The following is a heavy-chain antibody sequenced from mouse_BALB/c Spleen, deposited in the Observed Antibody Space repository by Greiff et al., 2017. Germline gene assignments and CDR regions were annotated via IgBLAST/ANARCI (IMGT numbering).Heavy chain of an antibody. D-gene: IGHD2-3*01. CDR1: GFTFSSYA. V-gene: IGHV5-6-5*01. CDR2: ISSGGST. CDR3: AREGDGYYAMDY. J-gene: IGHJ4*01. Sequence: EVQGVESGGGLVKPGGSLKLSCAASGFTFSSYAMSWVRQTPEKRLEWVASISSGGSTYYPDSVKGRFTISRDNARNILYLQMSSLRSEDTAMYYCAREGDGYYAMDYWGQGTSVTVSS.